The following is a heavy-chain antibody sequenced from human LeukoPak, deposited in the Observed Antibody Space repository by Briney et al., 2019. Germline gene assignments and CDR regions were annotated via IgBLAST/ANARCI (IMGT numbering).Heavy chain of an antibody. CDR1: GFTFSYYD. Sequence: GGSLRLSCAASGFTFSYYDFHWVRQAPGKGLEWVAFIRYDGNDKYYAESVKGRFTISRDTSRNTLYLQMNSLRLEDTAVYYCAKDLMRDRWFGESWGQGTLVTVSS. V-gene: IGHV3-30*02. CDR2: IRYDGNDK. D-gene: IGHD3-10*01. J-gene: IGHJ5*02. CDR3: AKDLMRDRWFGES.